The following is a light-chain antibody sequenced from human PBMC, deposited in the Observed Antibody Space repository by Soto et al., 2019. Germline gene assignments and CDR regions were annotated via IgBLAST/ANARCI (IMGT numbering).Light chain of an antibody. CDR1: QGISSY. Sequence: AIRMTQSPSSFSASTGDRVTITCRASQGISSYLAWYQQKPGKAPKLLIYAASTLQSGVPSRFSGRGSETDFTLTIRSLQPEDFATYYCQKYNSPPRTFGPGTKVDIK. CDR2: AAS. CDR3: QKYNSPPRT. J-gene: IGKJ1*01. V-gene: IGKV1-8*01.